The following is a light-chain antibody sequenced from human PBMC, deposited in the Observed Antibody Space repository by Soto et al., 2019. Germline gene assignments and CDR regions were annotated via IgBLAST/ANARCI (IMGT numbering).Light chain of an antibody. CDR1: SSDVGGYNY. CDR3: SSYTSGATYV. J-gene: IGLJ1*01. CDR2: DVS. Sequence: QSALTQPASVSGSPGQSITISCTGTSSDVGGYNYVSWYQQHPGKAPKLMIYDVSNRPSGVSNRFSGSKSGNTASLTISGLQAGDGADYYCSSYTSGATYVFGRGTKVTVL. V-gene: IGLV2-14*01.